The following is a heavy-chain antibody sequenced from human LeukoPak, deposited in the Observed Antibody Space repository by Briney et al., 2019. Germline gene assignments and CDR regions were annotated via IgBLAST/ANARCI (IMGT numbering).Heavy chain of an antibody. Sequence: GGSLRLSCAASGFIFSRYGMSWVRQAPGKGLEWVSAISGSGGTTYYTDSVKGRFTISRDNSKNTLYLQMNSLRAEDTAVYYCARARSSYGYGDAFDIWGQGTMVTVSS. CDR1: GFIFSRYG. J-gene: IGHJ3*02. CDR3: ARARSSYGYGDAFDI. D-gene: IGHD5-18*01. V-gene: IGHV3-23*01. CDR2: ISGSGGTT.